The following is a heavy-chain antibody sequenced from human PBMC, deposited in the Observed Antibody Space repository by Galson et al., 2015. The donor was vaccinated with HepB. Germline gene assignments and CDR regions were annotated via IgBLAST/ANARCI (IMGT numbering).Heavy chain of an antibody. J-gene: IGHJ3*02. Sequence: SLRLSCAASGFTFSNAWMSWVRQAPGKGLEWVGRIKSKTDGGTTDYAAPVKGRFTISRDDSKNTLYLQMNSLKTEDTAVYYCATLVVVPAAIFFDIWGQGTMVTVSS. D-gene: IGHD2-2*02. CDR1: GFTFSNAW. CDR3: ATLVVVPAAIFFDI. V-gene: IGHV3-15*01. CDR2: IKSKTDGGTT.